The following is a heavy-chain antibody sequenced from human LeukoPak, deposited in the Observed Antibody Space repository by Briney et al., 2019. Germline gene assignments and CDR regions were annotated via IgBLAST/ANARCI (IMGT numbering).Heavy chain of an antibody. CDR3: AKDLGAYYYGSVLDY. CDR2: IRSDGNKK. J-gene: IGHJ4*01. D-gene: IGHD3-10*01. Sequence: GGSLRLSCAASGFTFSNSAMHWVRQAPTKGLEWVAFIRSDGNKKYYADSVKGRLTISRDTSKNTLYLEMSSLRLDDTAVYYCAKDLGAYYYGSVLDYWGRGTRVTVSS. CDR1: GFTFSNSA. V-gene: IGHV3-30*02.